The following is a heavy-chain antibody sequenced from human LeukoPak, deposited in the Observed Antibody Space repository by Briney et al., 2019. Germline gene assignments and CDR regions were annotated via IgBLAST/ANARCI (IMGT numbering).Heavy chain of an antibody. CDR1: SGSISRYY. J-gene: IGHJ4*02. CDR3: ARSHSIWTSFDY. D-gene: IGHD3/OR15-3a*01. Sequence: PSETLSLTCTVSSGSISRYYWGWIRQPPGKGLEWIGYIYYSGSTNYNPSLKSRVTISVDTSKNQFSLKLSSVTAADTAVYYCARSHSIWTSFDYWGQGTLVTVSS. V-gene: IGHV4-59*01. CDR2: IYYSGST.